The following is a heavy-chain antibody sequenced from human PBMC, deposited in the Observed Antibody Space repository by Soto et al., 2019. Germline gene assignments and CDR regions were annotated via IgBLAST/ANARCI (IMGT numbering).Heavy chain of an antibody. D-gene: IGHD6-19*01. Sequence: QVQLVQSGAEVKKPGASVKVSCKASGYTFTSYDINWVRQATGQGLEWMGWMNPNSGNTGYAQKFQGRVTXXRXTXXSTAYMELSSLRSEDTAVYYCARGSGWYRKPTIDYWGQGTLVTVSS. CDR3: ARGSGWYRKPTIDY. J-gene: IGHJ4*02. V-gene: IGHV1-8*01. CDR1: GYTFTSYD. CDR2: MNPNSGNT.